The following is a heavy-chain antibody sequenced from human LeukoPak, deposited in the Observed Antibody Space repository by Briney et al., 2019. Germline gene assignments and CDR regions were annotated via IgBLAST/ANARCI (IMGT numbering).Heavy chain of an antibody. CDR3: ASLSISDY. CDR2: ITSSGSYI. Sequence: GGSLRLSCAASGFTFSSYAMNWVRQAPGEGLEWVSSITSSGSYIYYADSVKGRFTISRDNAKNSLFLQMNSLRAEDTAVYYCASLSISDYWGQRTLVTVSS. CDR1: GFTFSSYA. V-gene: IGHV3-21*01. D-gene: IGHD6-6*01. J-gene: IGHJ4*02.